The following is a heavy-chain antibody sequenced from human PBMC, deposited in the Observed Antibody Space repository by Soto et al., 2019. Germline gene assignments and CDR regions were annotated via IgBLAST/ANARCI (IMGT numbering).Heavy chain of an antibody. V-gene: IGHV1-8*01. J-gene: IGHJ6*03. CDR3: ARGFDYSNYVPFLDYYYMDV. Sequence: QVQLVQSGAEVKKPGASVKVSCKASGYTFTSYDINWVRQATGQGLEWMGWMNPNSGNTGYAQKFQGRVTMTRNTSISTAYMELSSLRSEDTAVYYCARGFDYSNYVPFLDYYYMDVWGKGTTVTVSS. D-gene: IGHD4-4*01. CDR1: GYTFTSYD. CDR2: MNPNSGNT.